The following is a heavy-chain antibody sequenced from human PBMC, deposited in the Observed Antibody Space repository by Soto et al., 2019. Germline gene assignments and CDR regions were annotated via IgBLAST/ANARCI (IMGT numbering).Heavy chain of an antibody. Sequence: GGSLRLSCAASGFTFSGSAMHWVRQASGKGLEWVGRIRSKANSYATAYAASVKGRFTISRDDSKNTAYLQMNSLKTEDTAVYYCARIGYESLNWGQGTLVTVSS. J-gene: IGHJ4*02. CDR3: ARIGYESLN. CDR1: GFTFSGSA. D-gene: IGHD5-12*01. CDR2: IRSKANSYAT. V-gene: IGHV3-73*01.